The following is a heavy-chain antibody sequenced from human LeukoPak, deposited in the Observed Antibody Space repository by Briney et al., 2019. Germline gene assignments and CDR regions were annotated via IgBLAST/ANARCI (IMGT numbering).Heavy chain of an antibody. V-gene: IGHV4-61*01. CDR3: ARDPPPFGAGGGYYFDY. Sequence: SETLSLTCTVSGGSISSSSYYWSWIRQPPGKGLEWIGYIYYSGSTNYNPSLKSRVTISVDTSKNQFSLKLSSVTAADTAVYYCARDPPPFGAGGGYYFDYWGQGTLVTVSS. D-gene: IGHD3-16*01. CDR1: GGSISSSSYY. CDR2: IYYSGST. J-gene: IGHJ4*02.